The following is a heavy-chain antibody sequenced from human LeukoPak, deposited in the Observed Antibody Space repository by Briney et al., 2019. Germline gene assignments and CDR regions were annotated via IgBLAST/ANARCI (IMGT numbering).Heavy chain of an antibody. CDR1: GVSIRNYF. Sequence: SETLSLTCSVSGVSIRNYFWSWIRQPAGKGLEWIGRIYTSGSTDYNPSLRSRVTMSVDTSRNQFSLKLSSVTAADTAVYYCARATRRDGYNLDYWGQGTLVTVSS. J-gene: IGHJ4*02. CDR2: IYTSGST. CDR3: ARATRRDGYNLDY. D-gene: IGHD5-24*01. V-gene: IGHV4-4*07.